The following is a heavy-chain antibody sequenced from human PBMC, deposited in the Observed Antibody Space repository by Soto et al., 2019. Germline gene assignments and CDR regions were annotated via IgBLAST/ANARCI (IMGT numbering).Heavy chain of an antibody. D-gene: IGHD3-10*01. CDR1: GGTFGNFI. CDR3: ARNGTYGSSLSPYSGMDV. J-gene: IGHJ6*02. V-gene: IGHV1-69*13. CDR2: IVPMLGTP. Sequence: SVKVSCKASGGTFGNFIVNWVRQTPGQGLKWMGGIVPMLGTPTYAEKFKGRVTISATGSTSTAYMELTSLRSEDTAIYYCARNGTYGSSLSPYSGMDVWGQGTTVTVSS.